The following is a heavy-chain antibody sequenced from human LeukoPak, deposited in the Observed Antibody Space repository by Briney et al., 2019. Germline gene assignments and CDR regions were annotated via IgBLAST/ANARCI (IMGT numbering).Heavy chain of an antibody. D-gene: IGHD6-19*01. J-gene: IGHJ3*02. Sequence: PGGSLRLSCAASGFTVSSNYMSWVRQAPGKGLEWVSVIYSGGSTYYADSVKGRFTISRDNSKNTLYLQMNSLRAEDTAVYYCAKVFSTGWANDVFDIWGQGTKVTVSS. CDR3: AKVFSTGWANDVFDI. V-gene: IGHV3-53*05. CDR1: GFTVSSNY. CDR2: IYSGGST.